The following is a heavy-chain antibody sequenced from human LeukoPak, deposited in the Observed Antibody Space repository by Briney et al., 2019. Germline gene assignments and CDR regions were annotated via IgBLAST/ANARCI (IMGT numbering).Heavy chain of an antibody. Sequence: ASVKVSCKASGYTFTSYDINWVRQATGQGLEWMGWMNPNSGNTGYAQKFQGRVTMTRNTSISTAYMELSSLRSEDTAVYYCARVRGHVDTAITLGYYYYGMDVWGQGTTVTVSS. J-gene: IGHJ6*02. CDR3: ARVRGHVDTAITLGYYYYGMDV. V-gene: IGHV1-8*01. CDR1: GYTFTSYD. CDR2: MNPNSGNT. D-gene: IGHD5-18*01.